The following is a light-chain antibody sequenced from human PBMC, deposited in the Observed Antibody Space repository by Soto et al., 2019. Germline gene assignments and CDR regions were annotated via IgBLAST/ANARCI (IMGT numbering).Light chain of an antibody. CDR3: SSYTRSSTPYAG. CDR1: SSDVGGYNY. CDR2: EVS. V-gene: IGLV2-14*01. Sequence: QSALTQPASVSGSPGQSITISCTGTSSDVGGYNYVSWYQQHPGKAPKLMIYEVSYRPSGVSNRFSGSKSGNTASLTISGLQADDEAEYYCSSYTRSSTPYAGFGGGTQLTVL. J-gene: IGLJ7*01.